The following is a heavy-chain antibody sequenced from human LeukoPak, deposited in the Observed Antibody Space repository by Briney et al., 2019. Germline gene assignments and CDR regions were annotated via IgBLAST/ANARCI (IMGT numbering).Heavy chain of an antibody. CDR1: GFTFSSYA. CDR2: ISGSGGST. J-gene: IGHJ4*02. Sequence: PGGSLRLSCAASGFTFSSYAMSWVRQAPGKGLEWVSAISGSGGSTYYADSLKGRFTISRDNAKNSLYLQMNSLRAEDTAVYYCARGWQHLTYWGQGTLVTVSS. V-gene: IGHV3-23*01. CDR3: ARGWQHLTY. D-gene: IGHD4-23*01.